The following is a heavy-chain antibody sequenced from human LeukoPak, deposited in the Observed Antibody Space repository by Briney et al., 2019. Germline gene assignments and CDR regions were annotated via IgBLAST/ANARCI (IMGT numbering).Heavy chain of an antibody. V-gene: IGHV4-61*01. D-gene: IGHD3-10*01. CDR3: ARELRFGESL. Sequence: PSETLSLTCTVSGGSISSSSYYWGWIRQPPGKGLEWIGYIYYSGSTNYNPSLKSRVTISVDTSKNQFSLKLSSVTAADTAVYYCARELRFGESLWGQGTLVTVSS. CDR2: IYYSGST. J-gene: IGHJ4*02. CDR1: GGSISSSSYY.